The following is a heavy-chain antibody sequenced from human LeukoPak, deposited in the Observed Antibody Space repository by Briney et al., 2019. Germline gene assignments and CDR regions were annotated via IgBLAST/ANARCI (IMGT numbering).Heavy chain of an antibody. CDR3: ARDLVRGSLDAFDI. CDR2: IYYSGST. D-gene: IGHD3-10*01. J-gene: IGHJ3*02. CDR1: GGSISSYY. Sequence: PSETLSLTCTVSGGSISSYYWSWIRQPPGKGLEWIGYIYYSGSTNYNPSLKSRVTISVDTSKNQFSLKLSSVTAADTAVYYCARDLVRGSLDAFDIWGQGTMVTVSS. V-gene: IGHV4-59*01.